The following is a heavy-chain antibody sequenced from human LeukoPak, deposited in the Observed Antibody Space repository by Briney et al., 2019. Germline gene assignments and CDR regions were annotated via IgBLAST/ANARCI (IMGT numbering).Heavy chain of an antibody. CDR2: INGDGSRT. CDR3: ARGKYNYACDG. D-gene: IGHD3-10*01. J-gene: IGHJ4*02. CDR1: GSTLSDYY. V-gene: IGHV3-74*01. Sequence: GGSLRLSCVAYGSTLSDYYMHWVRQAPGKGLVWVSHINGDGSRTGYADSVRGRFTVTRDNAENTLYLQMNSLRDEDTAVYYCARGKYNYACDGWGQGTLVTVSS.